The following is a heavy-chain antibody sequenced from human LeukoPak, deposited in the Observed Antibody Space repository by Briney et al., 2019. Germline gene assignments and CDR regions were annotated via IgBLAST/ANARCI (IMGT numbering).Heavy chain of an antibody. V-gene: IGHV3-30-3*01. D-gene: IGHD4-17*01. J-gene: IGHJ4*02. CDR2: ISYDGSNK. Sequence: GRSLRLSCAASGFTFRKYAMHWVRQAPGKWLEWVAAISYDGSNKYYADSVKGRFTISIDNSKNTLYVQMNSLRAENTTVYFCAREAYGDLYFDNWGQGTLVTVSS. CDR1: GFTFRKYA. CDR3: AREAYGDLYFDN.